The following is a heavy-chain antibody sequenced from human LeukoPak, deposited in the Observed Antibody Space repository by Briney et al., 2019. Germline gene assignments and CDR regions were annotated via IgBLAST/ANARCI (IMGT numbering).Heavy chain of an antibody. D-gene: IGHD5-24*01. J-gene: IGHJ4*02. Sequence: GGCLRLSCAASGLSFGDAWMSWVRQAPGKGLECVARIKSKSPGETKEYAAPVGGRFTVSRDDSKDTLYLQMNSLKSEDTAMYCCATRQRGYNYLTRWGQGTLVTVSS. CDR3: ATRQRGYNYLTR. CDR2: IKSKSPGETK. CDR1: GLSFGDAW. V-gene: IGHV3-15*01.